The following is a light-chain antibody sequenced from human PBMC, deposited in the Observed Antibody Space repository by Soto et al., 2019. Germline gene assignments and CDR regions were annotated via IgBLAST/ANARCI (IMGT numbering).Light chain of an antibody. J-gene: IGKJ1*01. CDR2: GAS. Sequence: EIVLTQSPGTLSLSPGERANLSCRASQSVSSSYLAWYQQKPGQAPRLLIYGASSRATGIPDRFSGSGSGTDFTLTISRLEPEDFAVYYCQQYGSSPSWTFGQGTKVDI. CDR1: QSVSSSY. V-gene: IGKV3-20*01. CDR3: QQYGSSPSWT.